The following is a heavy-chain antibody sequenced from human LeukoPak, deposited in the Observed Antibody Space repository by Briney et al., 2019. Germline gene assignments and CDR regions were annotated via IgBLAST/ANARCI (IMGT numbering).Heavy chain of an antibody. J-gene: IGHJ4*02. CDR2: ISSSGSTI. D-gene: IGHD3-22*01. V-gene: IGHV3-48*03. Sequence: GGSLRLSCAASGFTFSSYEMNWVRQAPGKGLEWVSYISSSGSTIYYADSVKGRFTISRDNAKNSLYLQMNSLRAEDTAAYYCARSYYDSSGYYSCFDYWGQGTLVTVSS. CDR1: GFTFSSYE. CDR3: ARSYYDSSGYYSCFDY.